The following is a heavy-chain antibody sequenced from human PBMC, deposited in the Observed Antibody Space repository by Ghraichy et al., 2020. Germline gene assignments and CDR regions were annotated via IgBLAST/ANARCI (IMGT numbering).Heavy chain of an antibody. V-gene: IGHV3-23*01. D-gene: IGHD4-23*01. J-gene: IGHJ4*02. CDR3: ATGPVTAPDY. CDR1: GFTFSSYA. CDR2: ISGSGDST. Sequence: GGSLRLSCAASGFTFSSYAWVRQAPGKGLEWVSAISGSGDSTYYADSVKGRFTISRDNSKNTLYLQMNSLRAEDTAVYYCATGPVTAPDYWGQGTLVTVSS.